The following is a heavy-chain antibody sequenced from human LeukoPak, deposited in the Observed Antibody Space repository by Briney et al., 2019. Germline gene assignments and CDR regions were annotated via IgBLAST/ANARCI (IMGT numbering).Heavy chain of an antibody. CDR3: ARTTAGSLIAVAGGGAFDI. CDR2: INPNSGGT. V-gene: IGHV1-2*02. J-gene: IGHJ3*02. CDR1: GYTFTGYY. Sequence: GASVKVSCKASGYTFTGYYIHWVGQAPGQGLEWMGWINPNSGGTNYGQKFQGRVTMTRDTSISTAYMELSRLRSDDTALYYCARTTAGSLIAVAGGGAFDIWGQGTMVTVSS. D-gene: IGHD6-19*01.